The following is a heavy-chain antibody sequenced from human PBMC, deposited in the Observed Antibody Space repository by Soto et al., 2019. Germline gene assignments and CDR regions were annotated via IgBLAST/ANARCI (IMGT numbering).Heavy chain of an antibody. D-gene: IGHD3-10*01. CDR3: ARGPGWYYGSGSYF. V-gene: IGHV4-34*01. CDR2: INHSGST. J-gene: IGHJ6*02. Sequence: SETLSLTCAVYGGSFSGYCWSWIRQPPGKGLEWIGEINHSGSTNYNPSLKSRVTISVDTSKNQFSLKLSSVTAADTAVYYCARGPGWYYGSGSYFWGQGTTVTVSS. CDR1: GGSFSGYC.